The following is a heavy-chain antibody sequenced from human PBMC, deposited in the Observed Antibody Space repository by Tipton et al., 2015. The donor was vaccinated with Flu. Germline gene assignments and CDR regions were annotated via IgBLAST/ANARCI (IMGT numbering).Heavy chain of an antibody. CDR2: ITWNSGSI. CDR1: GFTFGDYA. J-gene: IGHJ6*02. V-gene: IGHV3-9*01. Sequence: SLRLSCAASGFTFGDYAMHWVRQAPGKGLEWVSGITWNSGSIAYADSVKGRFTISRDNAKNSLYLQMGSLRAEDTALYFCAKGYSYYYYSTDVWGQGTTVTVSS. CDR3: AKGYSYYYYSTDV.